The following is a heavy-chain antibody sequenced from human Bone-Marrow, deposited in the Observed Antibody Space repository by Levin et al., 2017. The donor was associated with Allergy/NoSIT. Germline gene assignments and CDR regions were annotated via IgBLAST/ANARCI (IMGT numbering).Heavy chain of an antibody. J-gene: IGHJ4*02. CDR1: GGTFSSYA. CDR3: ARGWWRDGYNFDY. D-gene: IGHD5-24*01. V-gene: IGHV1-69*06. Sequence: KISCKASGGTFSSYAISWVRQAPGQGLEWMGGIIPIFGTANYAQKFQGRVTITADKSTSTAYMELSSLRSEDTAVYYCARGWWRDGYNFDYWGQGTLVTVSS. CDR2: IIPIFGTA.